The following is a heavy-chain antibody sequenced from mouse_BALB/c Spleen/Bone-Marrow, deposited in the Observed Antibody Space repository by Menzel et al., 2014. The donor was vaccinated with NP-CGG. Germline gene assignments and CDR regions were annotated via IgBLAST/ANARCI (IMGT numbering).Heavy chain of an antibody. CDR2: ISYSGST. CDR3: ARSGSSGYHYYAMDY. J-gene: IGHJ4*01. D-gene: IGHD3-1*01. V-gene: IGHV3-8*02. Sequence: EVQVVESGPSLVKPSQTLSLTCSVTGDSIXSGYWNWIRKFPGNKLEYMGYISYSGSTYYNPSLKSRISITRDTSKNLYYLQLNSVTTKDTVTYYCARSGSSGYHYYAMDYWGQGTSVTVSS. CDR1: GDSIXSGY.